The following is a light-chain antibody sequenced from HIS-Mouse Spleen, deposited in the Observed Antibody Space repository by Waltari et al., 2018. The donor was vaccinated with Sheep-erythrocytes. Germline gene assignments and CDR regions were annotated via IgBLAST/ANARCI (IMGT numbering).Light chain of an antibody. Sequence: QSVLTQPAPVSGAPGQSITIPCTGTSSDVGESNLVPWYQQHPGKAPKLMIYEGSKRPSGVSNRFSGSKSGNTASLTISGLQAEDEADYYCCSYAGSSTPWVFGGGTKLTVL. CDR3: CSYAGSSTPWV. CDR1: SSDVGESNL. J-gene: IGLJ3*02. CDR2: EGS. V-gene: IGLV2-23*01.